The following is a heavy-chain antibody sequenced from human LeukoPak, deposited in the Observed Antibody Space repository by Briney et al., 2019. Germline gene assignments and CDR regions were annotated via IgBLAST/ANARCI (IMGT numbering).Heavy chain of an antibody. Sequence: ASVKVSCKASGYTFTSYYMHWVRQAPGQGLEWMGIINPSGGSTSYAQKLQGRVTMTTDTSTSTAYMELRSLRSDDTAVYYCARAGYYDFWSGSTYGMDVWGQGTTVTVSS. V-gene: IGHV1-46*01. CDR2: INPSGGST. CDR1: GYTFTSYY. CDR3: ARAGYYDFWSGSTYGMDV. D-gene: IGHD3-3*01. J-gene: IGHJ6*02.